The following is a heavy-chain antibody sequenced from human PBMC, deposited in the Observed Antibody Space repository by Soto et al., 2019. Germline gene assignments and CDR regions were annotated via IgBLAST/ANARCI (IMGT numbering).Heavy chain of an antibody. CDR1: GFTFINYA. Sequence: EVQLLESGGGLVQPGGSLRLSCAGSGFTFINYAMNWVRQVPGKGLEWVPSISGGGDAAFFPDSVRGRFTISRDNSKNTVTLQMNSLGVDDTAVYYCARKILGSTSRPNYWYFDVWGRGTLVTVSS. V-gene: IGHV3-23*01. D-gene: IGHD3-16*01. CDR2: ISGGGDAA. CDR3: ARKILGSTSRPNYWYFDV. J-gene: IGHJ2*01.